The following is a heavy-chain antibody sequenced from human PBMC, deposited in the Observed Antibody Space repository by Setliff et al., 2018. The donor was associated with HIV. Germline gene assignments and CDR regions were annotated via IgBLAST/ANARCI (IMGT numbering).Heavy chain of an antibody. Sequence: SETLSLTCTVSGGSISSSGYYWGWIRQPPGKGLEWIGNMYYRGSTYYNPSLKSRVTISVDTSKNQFSLKLNSVTAADTAVYYCARYSYGYVRDLRFDPWGQGTLVTVSS. CDR3: ARYSYGYVRDLRFDP. CDR2: MYYRGST. CDR1: GGSISSSGYY. J-gene: IGHJ5*02. V-gene: IGHV4-39*07. D-gene: IGHD5-18*01.